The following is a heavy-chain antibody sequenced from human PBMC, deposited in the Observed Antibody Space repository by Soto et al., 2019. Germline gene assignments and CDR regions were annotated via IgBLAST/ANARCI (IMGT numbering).Heavy chain of an antibody. CDR2: IYPGDSDT. CDR3: ARLTYYYGSGAEVYFDY. CDR1: GYSFTSYW. D-gene: IGHD3-10*01. V-gene: IGHV5-51*01. J-gene: IGHJ4*02. Sequence: LGESLKISCKGSGYSFTSYWIGWVRQMPGKGLEWMGIIYPGDSDTRYSPSFQGQVTISADKSISTAYLQWSSLKASDTAMYYCARLTYYYGSGAEVYFDYWGQGTLVTVSS.